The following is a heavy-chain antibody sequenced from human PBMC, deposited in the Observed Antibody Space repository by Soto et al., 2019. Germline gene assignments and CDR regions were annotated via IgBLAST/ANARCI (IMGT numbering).Heavy chain of an antibody. D-gene: IGHD3-10*01. V-gene: IGHV3-23*01. Sequence: GGSLRLSCAASGFTFSSYAMSWVRQAPGKGLEWVSAISGSGGSTYYADSVKGRFTISRDNSKNTLYLQMNSLRAEDTAVYYCAKGGRLLWFGELFAYWGQGTLVTVSS. CDR3: AKGGRLLWFGELFAY. CDR1: GFTFSSYA. J-gene: IGHJ4*02. CDR2: ISGSGGST.